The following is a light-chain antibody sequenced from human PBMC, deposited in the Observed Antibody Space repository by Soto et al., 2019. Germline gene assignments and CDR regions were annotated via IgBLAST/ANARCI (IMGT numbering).Light chain of an antibody. CDR2: NVN. V-gene: IGLV2-14*01. J-gene: IGLJ1*01. Sequence: LTQPASVSGSPGQSITISCTGTSSYVGGYNYVSWYQQHPGEVPKLIIFNVNNRPSGVSNRFSGSKSGNTASLTISGLQAEDEADYYCSSFTSSTTYVFGTGTKVTVL. CDR1: SSYVGGYNY. CDR3: SSFTSSTTYV.